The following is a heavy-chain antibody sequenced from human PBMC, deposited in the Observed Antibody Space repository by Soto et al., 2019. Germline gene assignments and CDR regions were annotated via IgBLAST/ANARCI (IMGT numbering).Heavy chain of an antibody. Sequence: GLRRLSCAASGFSFSSYSMHWVRQAPGKGLEYVSTISSNGVGAYYTSSVKGRFSISRDNTENTLYLQMGSLRVEDMAVYYCARGGRGTTVNYYHMDVWGKGTTVTVSS. J-gene: IGHJ6*03. V-gene: IGHV3-64*01. CDR3: ARGGRGTTVNYYHMDV. CDR2: ISSNGVGA. CDR1: GFSFSSYS. D-gene: IGHD4-4*01.